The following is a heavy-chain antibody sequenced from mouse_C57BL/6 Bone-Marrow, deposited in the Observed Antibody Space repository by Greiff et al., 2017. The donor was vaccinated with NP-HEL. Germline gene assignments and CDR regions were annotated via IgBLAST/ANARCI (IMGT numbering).Heavy chain of an antibody. J-gene: IGHJ3*01. CDR3: TVIYYDYDSWFAY. CDR1: GFNIKDDY. Sequence: EVKVVESGAELVRPGASVKLSCTASGFNIKDDYMHWVKQRPEQGLEWIGWIDPENGDTEYASKFQGKATITADTSSNTAYLQLSSLTSEDTAVYYCTVIYYDYDSWFAYWGQGTLVTVSA. CDR2: IDPENGDT. V-gene: IGHV14-4*01. D-gene: IGHD2-4*01.